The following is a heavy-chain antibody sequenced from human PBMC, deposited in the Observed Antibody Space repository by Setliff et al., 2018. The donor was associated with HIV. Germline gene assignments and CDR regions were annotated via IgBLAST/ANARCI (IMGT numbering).Heavy chain of an antibody. CDR1: GDSITRGSYY. J-gene: IGHJ2*01. CDR2: IYTSGKT. CDR3: ARAAYSGTYLWEPATDL. Sequence: SETLSLTCTVSGDSITRGSYYWSWIRQPAGKGLEWIGHIYTSGKTHYSPSLKSRITISADTPKNQLSLNLSSVTAADTAVYYCARAAYSGTYLWEPATDLWGRGTLVTVPS. V-gene: IGHV4-61*09. D-gene: IGHD1-26*01.